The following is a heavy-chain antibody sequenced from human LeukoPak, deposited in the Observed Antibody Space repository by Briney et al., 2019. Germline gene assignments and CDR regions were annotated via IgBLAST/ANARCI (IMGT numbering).Heavy chain of an antibody. Sequence: SETLSLTCAVSGGSISSGGYSWSWIRQPPGKGLEWIGYIYHSGSTYYNPSLKSRVTISVDRSKNQFSLKLSSVTAADTAVYYCGRAMDYWGQGTLVTVSS. J-gene: IGHJ4*02. CDR1: GGSISSGGYS. CDR3: GRAMDY. V-gene: IGHV4-30-2*01. CDR2: IYHSGST.